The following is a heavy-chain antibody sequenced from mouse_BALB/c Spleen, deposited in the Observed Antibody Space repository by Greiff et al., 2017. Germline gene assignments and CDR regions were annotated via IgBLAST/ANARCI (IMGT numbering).Heavy chain of an antibody. D-gene: IGHD2-4*01. CDR3: ARGGDYGAY. V-gene: IGHV5-6-5*01. Sequence: DVKLVESGGGLVKPGGSLKLSCAASGFTFSSYAMSWVRQTPEKRLEWVASISSGGSTYYPDSVKGRFTISRDNARNILYLQMSSLRSEDTAMYYCARGGDYGAYWGQGTLVTVSA. CDR1: GFTFSSYA. CDR2: ISSGGST. J-gene: IGHJ3*01.